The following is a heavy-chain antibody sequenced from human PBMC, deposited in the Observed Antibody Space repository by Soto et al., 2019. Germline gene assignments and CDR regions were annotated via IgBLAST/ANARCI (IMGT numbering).Heavy chain of an antibody. CDR3: ASKDGSGSYPNYYYYGMDV. V-gene: IGHV1-69*13. CDR2: IIPIFGTA. J-gene: IGHJ6*02. CDR1: GGTFSSYA. Sequence: SVKVSCKASGGTFSSYAISWVRQAPGQGLEWMGGIIPIFGTANYAQKFQGRVTITADESTSTAYMELSSLRSEDTAVYYCASKDGSGSYPNYYYYGMDVWGQGTTVTVS. D-gene: IGHD3-10*01.